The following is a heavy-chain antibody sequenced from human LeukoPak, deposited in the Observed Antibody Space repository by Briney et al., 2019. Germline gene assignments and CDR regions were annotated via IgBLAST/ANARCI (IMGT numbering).Heavy chain of an antibody. CDR1: GCSIGSNSFH. D-gene: IGHD6-19*01. J-gene: IGHJ4*02. CDR3: ARGYLEKWLVGVTKLWGFFGNTIDY. Sequence: AETLSLTCTVSGCSIGSNSFHWGRIPPAPGKGLERVGEINHSGSNNYNPVHKRCITISVDTSKNQFSLKLSSVTAADKAVYYWARGYLEKWLVGVTKLWGFFGNTIDYWGQGTLVTVPS. CDR2: INHSGSN. V-gene: IGHV4-39*07.